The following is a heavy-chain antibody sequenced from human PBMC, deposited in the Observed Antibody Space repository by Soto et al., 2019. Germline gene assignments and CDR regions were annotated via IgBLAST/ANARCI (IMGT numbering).Heavy chain of an antibody. CDR3: ARAFIVGATRAFDI. J-gene: IGHJ3*02. V-gene: IGHV3-53*01. CDR1: GFTVRSNY. Sequence: GGSLRLSCAASGFTVRSNYMSWVRQAPGKGLKGVAVIYSGGSTYYTDSVKGRFTISRDNSKNTLYLQMNSLRAEDTAVSSCARAFIVGATRAFDIWGQGTMVTVSS. CDR2: IYSGGST. D-gene: IGHD1-26*01.